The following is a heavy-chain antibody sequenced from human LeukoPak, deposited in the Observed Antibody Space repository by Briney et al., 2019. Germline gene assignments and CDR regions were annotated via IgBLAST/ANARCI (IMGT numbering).Heavy chain of an antibody. V-gene: IGHV4-34*01. CDR3: ARGRVAAAGQGYFQH. CDR2: INHSGST. J-gene: IGHJ1*01. D-gene: IGHD6-13*01. CDR1: GGSFSGYY. Sequence: SETLSLTCAVYGGSFSGYYWSWIRQPPGKGLEWIGEINHSGSTNYNPSLKSRVTISVDTSKNQFSLKLSSVTAADTAVYYCARGRVAAAGQGYFQHWGQGALVTVSS.